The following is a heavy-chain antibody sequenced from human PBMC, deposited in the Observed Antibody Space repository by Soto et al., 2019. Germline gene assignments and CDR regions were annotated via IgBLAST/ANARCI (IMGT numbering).Heavy chain of an antibody. J-gene: IGHJ6*02. Sequence: QVQLVQSGAEVKKTGSSVKVSCKASGGTFSIYGFSWVRQAPGQGPEWIGGIIPILTTPNYAQKVQGRVTIDTDESTTTVYMELSSLKVEDTAVYYCATSVGIAPTGEDGMDVWGQGTSVTVSS. CDR2: IIPILTTP. D-gene: IGHD1-1*01. V-gene: IGHV1-69*01. CDR3: ATSVGIAPTGEDGMDV. CDR1: GGTFSIYG.